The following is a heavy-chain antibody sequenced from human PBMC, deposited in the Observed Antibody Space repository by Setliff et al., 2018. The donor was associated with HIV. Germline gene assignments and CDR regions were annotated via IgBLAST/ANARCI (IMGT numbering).Heavy chain of an antibody. CDR2: IIPIVGIA. V-gene: IGHV1-69*10. Sequence: SVKVSCKASGGAISSYAISWVRQAPGQGLQWMGGIIPIVGIANYVQKFQGRVTITADKSTSTVYMEFSSLRSEDTAVYYCARGARDMIVVIGGDAFDIWGQGTMVTVSS. D-gene: IGHD3-22*01. CDR1: GGAISSYA. J-gene: IGHJ3*02. CDR3: ARGARDMIVVIGGDAFDI.